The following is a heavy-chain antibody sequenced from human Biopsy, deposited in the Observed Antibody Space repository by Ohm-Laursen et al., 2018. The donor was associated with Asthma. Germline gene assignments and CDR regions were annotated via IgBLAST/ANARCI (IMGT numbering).Heavy chain of an antibody. CDR1: GFTFGDYW. J-gene: IGHJ1*01. CDR3: ARTFHFWSPYHAEHYQL. CDR2: IKHDGTEK. V-gene: IGHV3-7*01. Sequence: GSLRLSCAASGFTFGDYWMGWVRQVPGKGLEWVANIKHDGTEKNHVDSLKGRLTISRDNAKNSLYLQMNSLRAEDTAVYYCARTFHFWSPYHAEHYQLWGQGTLVTVSS. D-gene: IGHD3-3*02.